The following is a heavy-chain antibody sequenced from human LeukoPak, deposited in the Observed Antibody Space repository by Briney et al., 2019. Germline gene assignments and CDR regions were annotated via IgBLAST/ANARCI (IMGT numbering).Heavy chain of an antibody. CDR2: ISWNSGSI. J-gene: IGHJ4*02. Sequence: GGSLRLSCAASGFTLDDYAMHWVRQGPGKGLERVSGISWNSGSIGYADSVKGRFTISRDNAKNSLYLQMNSLRVDDTALYYCAKDGKAVAITSSGDGYFDYWGQGTLVTVSS. V-gene: IGHV3-9*01. D-gene: IGHD3-22*01. CDR3: AKDGKAVAITSSGDGYFDY. CDR1: GFTLDDYA.